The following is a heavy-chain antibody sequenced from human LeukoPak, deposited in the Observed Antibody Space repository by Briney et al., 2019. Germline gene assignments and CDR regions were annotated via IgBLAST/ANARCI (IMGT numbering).Heavy chain of an antibody. CDR1: GLTFSNAW. Sequence: GGSLRLSCTVSGLTFSNAWMTWVRQVPGKGLEWVGRIRSMSAGGTVDYAAPVQGRFTISRDDSKNTVYLHMNSLRTEDTAIYYCTKVGVYYYDAWGQGTLVTVSS. J-gene: IGHJ4*02. D-gene: IGHD2-8*01. V-gene: IGHV3-15*01. CDR3: TKVGVYYYDA. CDR2: IRSMSAGGTV.